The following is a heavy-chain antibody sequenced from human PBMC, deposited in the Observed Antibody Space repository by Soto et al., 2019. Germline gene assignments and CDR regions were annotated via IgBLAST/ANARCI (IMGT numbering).Heavy chain of an antibody. CDR3: ASATLVWSGLRPRQASDY. V-gene: IGHV4-34*01. CDR1: GGSFSGYY. Sequence: SETLSLTCAVYGGSFSGYYWSWIRQPPGKGLEWIGEINHSGSTNYNPSLKSRVTISVDTSKNQFSLKLSSVTAADTAVYYCASATLVWSGLRPRQASDYRGQGTLVTVSS. CDR2: INHSGST. D-gene: IGHD3-3*01. J-gene: IGHJ4*02.